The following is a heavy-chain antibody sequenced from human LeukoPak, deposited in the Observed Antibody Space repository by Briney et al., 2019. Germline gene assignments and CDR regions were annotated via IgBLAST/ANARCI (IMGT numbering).Heavy chain of an antibody. V-gene: IGHV1-18*01. CDR3: ARGYITMVRGPRGFDI. CDR2: ISAYNGNT. D-gene: IGHD3-10*01. J-gene: IGHJ3*02. Sequence: GASVKVSCKASGYTFTSYGISWVRQAPGQGLEWMGWISAYNGNTNYAQKLQGRVTMTTDTSTSTAYMELRSLRSDDTAVYYCARGYITMVRGPRGFDIWGQGTMVTVSS. CDR1: GYTFTSYG.